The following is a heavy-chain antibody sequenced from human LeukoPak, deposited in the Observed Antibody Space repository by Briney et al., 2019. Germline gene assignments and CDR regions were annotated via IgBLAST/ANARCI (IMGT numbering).Heavy chain of an antibody. CDR1: GFSFSGHW. D-gene: IGHD1-26*01. J-gene: IGHJ4*02. V-gene: IGHV3-7*05. CDR3: AYRNNFEY. Sequence: GGSLRLSCAASGFSFSGHWMNWVRQLPGKGLEGVANIKADGSEKYYVDSVKGRFTISRDDAKRTVDLQMDNLRAEDTAIYYCAYRNNFEYWGQGALVTVSS. CDR2: IKADGSEK.